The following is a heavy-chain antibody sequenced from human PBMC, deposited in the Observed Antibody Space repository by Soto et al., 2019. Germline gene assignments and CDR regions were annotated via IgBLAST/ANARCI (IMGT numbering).Heavy chain of an antibody. D-gene: IGHD1-1*01. J-gene: IGHJ6*02. CDR2: IYYSGST. CDR1: GGSISSGDYY. CDR3: ARDKTKLEPYYYYYGMDV. Sequence: QVQLQESGPGLVKPSQTLSLTCTVSGGSISSGDYYWSWIRQPPGKGLEWIGYIYYSGSTYYNPSLKRRVTISVDTSKNQFSLKLSSVTAADTAVYYCARDKTKLEPYYYYYGMDVWGQGTTVTVSS. V-gene: IGHV4-30-4*01.